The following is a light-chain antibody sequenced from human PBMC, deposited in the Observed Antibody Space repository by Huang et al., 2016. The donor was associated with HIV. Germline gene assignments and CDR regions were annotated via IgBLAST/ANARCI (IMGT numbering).Light chain of an antibody. V-gene: IGKV3-11*01. CDR2: EAS. Sequence: EIVLTQSPATLSLSPGERATLSCRASQSVSSYLAWYQQKPGQAPRPLIYEASKRATGIPARFSGSGSGTDFTLTISSLEPEDFAVYYCQQRSNWPRTFGQGTKLEIK. J-gene: IGKJ2*01. CDR1: QSVSSY. CDR3: QQRSNWPRT.